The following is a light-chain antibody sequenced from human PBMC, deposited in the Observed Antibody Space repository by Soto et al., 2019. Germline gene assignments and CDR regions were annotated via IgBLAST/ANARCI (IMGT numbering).Light chain of an antibody. J-gene: IGKJ1*01. CDR1: QSVSSY. V-gene: IGKV3D-15*01. Sequence: EIVMTQSPATLSVSPGERATLSCRASQSVSSYLAWYQQIPGQAPRLLIYGASSRATGIPDRFSGSGSGTEFTLTISSLQSEDFAVYYCQQYNDWPRTCGQGTKVDI. CDR2: GAS. CDR3: QQYNDWPRT.